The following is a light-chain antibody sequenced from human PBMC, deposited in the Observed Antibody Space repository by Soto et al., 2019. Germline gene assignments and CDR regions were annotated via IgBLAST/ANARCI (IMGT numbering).Light chain of an antibody. Sequence: QSALTQPPSASGSPGQSVTISCTGSSSDIGDYYYVSWYQQHPDKAPKLILYEVSKRPSGVPDRFSGSKSGYTASLTVSGLQAEDEADYYCSSYGGSNNLLFGGGTKLTV. CDR3: SSYGGSNNLL. CDR1: SSDIGDYYY. V-gene: IGLV2-8*01. J-gene: IGLJ2*01. CDR2: EVS.